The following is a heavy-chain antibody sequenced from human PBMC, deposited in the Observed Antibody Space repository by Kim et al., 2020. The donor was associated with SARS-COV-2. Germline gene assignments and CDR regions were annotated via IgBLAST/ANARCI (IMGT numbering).Heavy chain of an antibody. CDR1: GYTFTGYY. CDR2: INPNSGGT. CDR3: AREGATGGDYGMDV. Sequence: ASVKVSCKASGYTFTGYYMHWVRQAPGQGLEWMGWINPNSGGTNYAQKFRGRVTMTRDTSISTAYMELSRLRSDDTAVYYCAREGATGGDYGMDVWGQGTTVTVSS. V-gene: IGHV1-2*02. D-gene: IGHD1-26*01. J-gene: IGHJ6*02.